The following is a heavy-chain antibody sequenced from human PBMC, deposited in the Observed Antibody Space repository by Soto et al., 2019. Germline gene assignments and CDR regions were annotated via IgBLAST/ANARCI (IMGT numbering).Heavy chain of an antibody. CDR2: INAGNGNT. CDR1: GYTFTSYA. CDR3: ARGPGTGMDV. V-gene: IGHV1-3*05. J-gene: IGHJ6*02. Sequence: QVQLVQSGAEEKKPGASVKVSCKASGYTFTSYAMHWVRQAPGQGLEWMGWINAGNGNTKYSQKFQGRVTITRDTPASTAYMERSSLGSEDTAGYYCARGPGTGMDVWGQGTTVTVSS. D-gene: IGHD1-1*01.